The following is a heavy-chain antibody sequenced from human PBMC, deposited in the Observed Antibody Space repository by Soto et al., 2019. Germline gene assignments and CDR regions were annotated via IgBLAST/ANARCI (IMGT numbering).Heavy chain of an antibody. Sequence: GESLKVSCKTSGYSFTGYWVAWVRQTPGRGLEWMGIIYPTDSDIRYSPSFQGQVTISADKSISTVYLQWSSLKASDTAMYYCARQDGFGLYYFDYWGQGTLVTVSS. CDR1: GYSFTGYW. CDR3: ARQDGFGLYYFDY. V-gene: IGHV5-51*01. D-gene: IGHD3-10*01. CDR2: IYPTDSDI. J-gene: IGHJ4*02.